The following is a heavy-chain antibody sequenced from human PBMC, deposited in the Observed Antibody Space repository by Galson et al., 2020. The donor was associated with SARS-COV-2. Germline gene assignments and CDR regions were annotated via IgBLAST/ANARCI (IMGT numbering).Heavy chain of an antibody. Sequence: SVKVSCKASGGSFNSYDINWVRQAPGQGLEWMGGIIHIFAAAKYAQKFQGRVTITADESATTVYMELTSLGSEDTAVYFCARGEVQTIDYWGQGTLVTVSS. CDR2: IIHIFAAA. CDR1: GGSFNSYD. V-gene: IGHV1-69*13. J-gene: IGHJ4*02. CDR3: ARGEVQTIDY.